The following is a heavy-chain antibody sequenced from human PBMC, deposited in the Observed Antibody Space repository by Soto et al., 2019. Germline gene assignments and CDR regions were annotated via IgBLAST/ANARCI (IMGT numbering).Heavy chain of an antibody. J-gene: IGHJ6*02. D-gene: IGHD3-10*01. CDR1: GGSISSYY. V-gene: IGHV4-59*01. CDR2: IYYSGST. CDR3: ARDTYYGSGSPYYYYYGMDV. Sequence: LSLTCTVSGGSISSYYWSWIRQPPGKGLEWIGYIYYSGSTNYNPSLKSRVTISVDTSKNQFSLKLSSVTAADTAVYYCARDTYYGSGSPYYYYYGMDVWGQGTTVTVSS.